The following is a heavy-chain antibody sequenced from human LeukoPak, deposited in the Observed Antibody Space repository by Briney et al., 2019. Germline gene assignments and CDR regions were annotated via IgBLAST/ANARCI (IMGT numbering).Heavy chain of an antibody. V-gene: IGHV4-30-2*01. J-gene: IGHJ4*02. CDR2: IYHSGST. CDR1: GGSISSGGYS. CDR3: ARGRTFDN. Sequence: KPSETLSLTCAVPGGSISSGGYSWSWIRQPPGKGLEWIGYIYHSGSTYYNPSLKSRVTISVDTSKNQFSLRLSSVTAADTAVYYCARGRTFDNWGQGTLVTVSS.